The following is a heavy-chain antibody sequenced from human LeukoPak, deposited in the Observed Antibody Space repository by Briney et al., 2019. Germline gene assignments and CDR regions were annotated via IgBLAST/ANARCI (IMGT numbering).Heavy chain of an antibody. CDR2: INPNSGGT. CDR3: ARAKQGYCSGGSCYSSSYYYYYGMDV. D-gene: IGHD2-15*01. Sequence: ASVKVSCKASGYTFTGYYMHWVRQAPGQGLEWMGWINPNSGGTNYAQKFQGRVTMTRNTSISTAYMELSSLRSEDTAVYYCARAKQGYCSGGSCYSSSYYYYYGMDVWGQGTTVTVSS. V-gene: IGHV1-2*02. CDR1: GYTFTGYY. J-gene: IGHJ6*02.